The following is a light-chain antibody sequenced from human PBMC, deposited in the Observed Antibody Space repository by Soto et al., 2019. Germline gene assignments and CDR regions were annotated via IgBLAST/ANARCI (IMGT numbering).Light chain of an antibody. CDR3: QKYSSVPV. J-gene: IGKJ3*01. CDR2: AAS. CDR1: QGIRNF. Sequence: DIQMTQSPTSLSASVGDRVTITCRASQGIRNFVAWYQQKPGKAPKLRIYAASTLQSGVPSRFSGSGSGTDFTITINRLQPEDVATYSCQKYSSVPVFGPGTKVEIK. V-gene: IGKV1-27*01.